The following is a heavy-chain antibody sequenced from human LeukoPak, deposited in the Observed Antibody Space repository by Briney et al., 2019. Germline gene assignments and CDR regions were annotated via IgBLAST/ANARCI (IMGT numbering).Heavy chain of an antibody. J-gene: IGHJ4*02. D-gene: IGHD5-18*01. CDR2: ISYDGSNK. V-gene: IGHV3-30*18. Sequence: GRPLRLSCAASGFTFSSYGMHWVRQAPGKGLEWVAVISYDGSNKYYADSVKGRFTISRDNSKNTLYLQMNSLRAEDTAVYYCAKSWIQLWDFDYWGQGTLVTVSS. CDR3: AKSWIQLWDFDY. CDR1: GFTFSSYG.